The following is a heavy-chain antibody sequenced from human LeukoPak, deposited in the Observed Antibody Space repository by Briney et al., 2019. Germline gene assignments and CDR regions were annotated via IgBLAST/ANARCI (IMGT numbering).Heavy chain of an antibody. CDR2: ISGSSSYI. D-gene: IGHD3-10*01. CDR3: ARGALGVRGVKAFDI. CDR1: GFTFSTYS. J-gene: IGHJ3*02. Sequence: GGSLRLSCAASGFTFSTYSMNWVRQAPGKGLEWVASISGSSSYIYYADSVKGRFTISRDNAKDSLYLQMNSLRAEDTAVYYCARGALGVRGVKAFDIWGQGTMVTVSS. V-gene: IGHV3-21*04.